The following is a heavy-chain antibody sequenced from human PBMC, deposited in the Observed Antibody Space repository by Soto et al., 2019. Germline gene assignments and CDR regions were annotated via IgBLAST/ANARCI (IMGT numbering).Heavy chain of an antibody. CDR3: ARAPSGYPLLFDF. Sequence: QVQLQESGPGLVKPSQTLSLTYTVSGGSISSGGYYWSWIRQHPGKGLEWIGYIYYSGNTYYNPSLKSRVTISVDTSKNQFSLKLSSVTAADTAVYYCARAPSGYPLLFDFWGQGTLVTVSS. D-gene: IGHD3-3*01. V-gene: IGHV4-31*03. CDR2: IYYSGNT. J-gene: IGHJ4*02. CDR1: GGSISSGGYY.